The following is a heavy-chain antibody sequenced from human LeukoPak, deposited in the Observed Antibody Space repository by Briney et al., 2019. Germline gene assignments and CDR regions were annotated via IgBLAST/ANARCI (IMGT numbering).Heavy chain of an antibody. CDR1: GGSISSYY. Sequence: SSETLSLTCTVSGGSISSYYWSWIRQPPGKGLEWIGTMYNSGSTDYNPSLESRVTISVDTSKNQFSLKLSSVTAADTAVYYCAREADRWFDPWGQGTLVAVSS. J-gene: IGHJ5*02. V-gene: IGHV4-59*12. CDR3: AREADRWFDP. CDR2: MYNSGST.